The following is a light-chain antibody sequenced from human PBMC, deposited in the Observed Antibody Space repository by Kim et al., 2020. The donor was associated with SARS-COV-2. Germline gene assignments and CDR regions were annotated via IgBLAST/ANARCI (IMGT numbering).Light chain of an antibody. V-gene: IGKV2-30*01. CDR3: MHGTHWPFT. CDR2: KVS. CDR1: QSLVYSYRNIS. Sequence: PASSSCRPSQSLVYSYRNISLNWFHQRPGPSPRRLMYKVSIRDSGVPDRFSGSGSGTDFTLQIRRVEAEYVGVYYCMHGTHWPFTFGPGTKVDIK. J-gene: IGKJ3*01.